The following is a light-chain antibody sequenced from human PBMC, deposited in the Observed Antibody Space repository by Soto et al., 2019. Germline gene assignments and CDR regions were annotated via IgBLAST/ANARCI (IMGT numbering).Light chain of an antibody. J-gene: IGKJ1*01. CDR1: QDIRNY. V-gene: IGKV1-39*01. CDR2: GAS. Sequence: QMTQSPSSLSASVGDRVSVTCRASQDIRNYLGWYQQKPGKAPKLLIYGASSLQSGVPSRFAGSGSGTDFTLTISSLQPEDFATYYCQQSYSTPWTFGQGTKVDIK. CDR3: QQSYSTPWT.